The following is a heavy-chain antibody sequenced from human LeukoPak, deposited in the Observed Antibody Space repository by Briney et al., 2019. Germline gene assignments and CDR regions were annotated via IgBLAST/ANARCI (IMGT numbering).Heavy chain of an antibody. V-gene: IGHV1-2*02. CDR3: ASGEYYYDTSGYPSYYFHS. D-gene: IGHD3-22*01. CDR1: GYIFTGYY. Sequence: GASVKVSCKASGYIFTGYYVHWVRQAPGQGLEWMGWINPNSGGTNYARKFQGRVTMTRDTSISTAYMELSSLGSDDTAVVYCASGEYYYDTSGYPSYYFHSWGQGTLVTVSS. J-gene: IGHJ4*02. CDR2: INPNSGGT.